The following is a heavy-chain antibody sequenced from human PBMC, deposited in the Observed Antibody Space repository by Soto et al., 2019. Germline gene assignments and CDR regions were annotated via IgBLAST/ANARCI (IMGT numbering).Heavy chain of an antibody. CDR2: ISGSGGST. V-gene: IGHV3-23*01. D-gene: IGHD2-2*01. J-gene: IGHJ4*02. Sequence: EVQLLESGGGLVQPGGSLRLSCAASGFTFSSYAMSWVRQAPGKGLEWVSAISGSGGSTYYADSVKGRFTISRDNSKNTRDLQMNSLRAEETAVYYGAKDRVGTAAKFDYWGQGTLVTVSS. CDR1: GFTFSSYA. CDR3: AKDRVGTAAKFDY.